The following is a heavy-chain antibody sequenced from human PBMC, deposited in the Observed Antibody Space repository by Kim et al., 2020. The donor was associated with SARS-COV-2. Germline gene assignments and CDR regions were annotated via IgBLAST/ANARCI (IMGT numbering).Heavy chain of an antibody. D-gene: IGHD2-15*01. J-gene: IGHJ4*02. CDR3: ARVCSGGSCYLDY. Sequence: YSPSLKSRVTRSVDKSKNQLSLKLSSVTAADTAVYYCARVCSGGSCYLDYWGQGTLVTVSS. V-gene: IGHV4-4*02.